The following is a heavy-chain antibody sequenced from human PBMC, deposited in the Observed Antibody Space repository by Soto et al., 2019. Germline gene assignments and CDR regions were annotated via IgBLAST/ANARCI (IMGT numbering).Heavy chain of an antibody. CDR1: GFTFSSYG. J-gene: IGHJ4*02. CDR2: ISYDGSNN. Sequence: QVQLVESGGGVVQPGRSLRLSCAASGFTFSSYGMHWVRQAPGKGLEWVAVISYDGSNNYYADSVKGRFTISRDNSQNALYLEIDSLRAEDTAVYYCAKDIYKGAAGTRLDYWCQGPLFTVSS. V-gene: IGHV3-30*18. D-gene: IGHD6-13*01. CDR3: AKDIYKGAAGTRLDY.